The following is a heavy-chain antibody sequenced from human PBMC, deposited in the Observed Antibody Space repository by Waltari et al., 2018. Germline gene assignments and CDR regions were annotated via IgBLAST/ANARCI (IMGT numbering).Heavy chain of an antibody. CDR2: VWSDGNEK. Sequence: QLQLVESGGGVVQPGKSLRLSCAASGFTMSSYFMHWVRQAPGKGLEWGAVVWSDGNEKYCGDSVKGRFTISRDNSKNIVYLQMNSLRAEDTAVYFCAKEQEAFDIWGQGTVVTVS. CDR1: GFTMSSYF. J-gene: IGHJ3*02. CDR3: AKEQEAFDI. V-gene: IGHV3-33*06.